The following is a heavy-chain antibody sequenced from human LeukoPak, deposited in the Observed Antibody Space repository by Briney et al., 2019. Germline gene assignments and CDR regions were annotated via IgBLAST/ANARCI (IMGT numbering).Heavy chain of an antibody. D-gene: IGHD1-1*01. CDR3: TRHGEGNWNPYYSYYYMDV. CDR2: IRSKANSYAT. V-gene: IGHV3-73*01. J-gene: IGHJ6*03. CDR1: GFTFSGSD. Sequence: PGGSLRLSCAASGFTFSGSDMYWVRQASGKGLEWVGRIRSKANSYATAYAASVKGRFTISRDDSKNTAYLQMNSLKTEDTAVYYCTRHGEGNWNPYYSYYYMDVWGKGTTVTVSS.